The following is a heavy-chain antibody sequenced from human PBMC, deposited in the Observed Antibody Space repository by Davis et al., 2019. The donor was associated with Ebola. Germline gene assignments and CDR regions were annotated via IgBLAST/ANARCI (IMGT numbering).Heavy chain of an antibody. J-gene: IGHJ6*02. D-gene: IGHD3-10*01. CDR1: GLTFSSYS. CDR2: IKSKTDGGTT. V-gene: IGHV3-15*01. CDR3: TRDLGGLAVLLWFEDYGMDV. Sequence: GESLKISCAASGLTFSSYSMNWVRQAPGKGLEWVGRIKSKTDGGTTDYAAPVKGRFTISRDDSKSIAYLQMNNLKTEDTAVYYCTRDLGGLAVLLWFEDYGMDVWGQETTVTVSS.